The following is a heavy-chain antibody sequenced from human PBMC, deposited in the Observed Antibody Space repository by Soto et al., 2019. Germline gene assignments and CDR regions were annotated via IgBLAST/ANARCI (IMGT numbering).Heavy chain of an antibody. Sequence: SETLSLTCTFSGFSISSGGYYWSWIRQHPGKGLEWIGYIYYSGSTYYNPSLKSRVTISVDTSKNQFSLKLSSVTAADTAVYYCASYGDNNWFDPWGQGTLVTVSS. CDR2: IYYSGST. CDR1: GFSISSGGYY. J-gene: IGHJ5*02. D-gene: IGHD4-17*01. V-gene: IGHV4-31*03. CDR3: ASYGDNNWFDP.